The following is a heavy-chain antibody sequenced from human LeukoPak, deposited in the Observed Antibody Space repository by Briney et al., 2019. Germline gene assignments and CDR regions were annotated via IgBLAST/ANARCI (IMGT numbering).Heavy chain of an antibody. D-gene: IGHD5-24*01. J-gene: IGHJ3*02. CDR3: ARPRWLQLNGAFDI. Sequence: TGGSLRLSCAASGFTFSSYSMNWVRQAPGKGLEWVAVISYDGSNKYYADSVKGRFTISRDNSKNTLYLQMNSLRAEDTAVYYCARPRWLQLNGAFDIWGQGTMVTVSS. CDR1: GFTFSSYS. CDR2: ISYDGSNK. V-gene: IGHV3-30*03.